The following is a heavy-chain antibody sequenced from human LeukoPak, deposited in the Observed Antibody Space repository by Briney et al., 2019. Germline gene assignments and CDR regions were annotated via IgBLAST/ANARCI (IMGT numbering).Heavy chain of an antibody. CDR2: IDTGNGNT. J-gene: IGHJ4*02. V-gene: IGHV1-3*04. CDR3: ARGGSRMTTFYIIDY. CDR1: GYTLTSYA. Sequence: ASVKVSCKASGYTLTSYAIHWVRQAPGQRPEWMGWIDTGNGNTKYSQKFQGRVTITRDTSANTAYMELSSLRFEDTAVYYCARGGSRMTTFYIIDYWGQGTLVTVSS. D-gene: IGHD4-11*01.